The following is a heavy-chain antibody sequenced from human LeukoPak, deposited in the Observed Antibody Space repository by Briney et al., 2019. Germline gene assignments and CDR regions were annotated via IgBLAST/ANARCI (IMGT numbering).Heavy chain of an antibody. J-gene: IGHJ4*02. CDR1: GGSFSGYY. Sequence: PSETLSLTCAVYGGSFSGYYWSWIRQPPGKGLEWIGEINHSGSTNYNPSLKSRVIISVDTSKNQFSLKLSSVTAADTAVYYCARDYYGSGSYYLFDYWGQGTLVTVSS. D-gene: IGHD3-10*01. CDR2: INHSGST. CDR3: ARDYYGSGSYYLFDY. V-gene: IGHV4-34*01.